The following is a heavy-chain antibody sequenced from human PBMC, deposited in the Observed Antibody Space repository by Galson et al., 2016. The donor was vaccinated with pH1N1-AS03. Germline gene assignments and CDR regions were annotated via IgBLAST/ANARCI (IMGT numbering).Heavy chain of an antibody. CDR3: ARIVVVTPSYWYFDL. D-gene: IGHD2-21*02. V-gene: IGHV4-59*08. J-gene: IGHJ2*01. Sequence: TCTVSGGSIGSYYWSLIRQPPGMGLEWIGYVYDSGSINYNPSLKSRVTISVDTSKNQFSLKLSSVTAADTAVYYCARIVVVTPSYWYFDLWGRGTLVTVSS. CDR1: GGSIGSYY. CDR2: VYDSGSI.